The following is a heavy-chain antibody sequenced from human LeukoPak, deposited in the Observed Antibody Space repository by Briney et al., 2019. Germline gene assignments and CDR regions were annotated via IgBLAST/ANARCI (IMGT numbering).Heavy chain of an antibody. V-gene: IGHV4-30-4*01. J-gene: IGHJ4*02. CDR1: GGSISSGDYY. CDR2: IYYSGST. Sequence: SETLSLACTVSGGSISSGDYYWSWIRQPPGKGLEWIGYIYYSGSTYYNPSLKSRVTISVDTSKNQFSLKLGSVTAADTAVYYCARATPYDSSGYYNYWGQGTLVTVSS. D-gene: IGHD3-22*01. CDR3: ARATPYDSSGYYNY.